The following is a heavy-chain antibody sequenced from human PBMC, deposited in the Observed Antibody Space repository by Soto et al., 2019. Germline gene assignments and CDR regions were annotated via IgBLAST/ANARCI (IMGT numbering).Heavy chain of an antibody. CDR2: FDPEDGET. V-gene: IGHV1-24*01. J-gene: IGHJ6*02. D-gene: IGHD1-26*01. CDR1: GYTFTSYG. Sequence: ASVKVSCKASGYTFTSYGISWVRQAPGKGLEWMGGFDPEDGETIYAQKFQGRVTMTEDTSTDTAYMELSSLRSEDTAVYYCATGVGPDYYYYGMDVWGQGTTVTVS. CDR3: ATGVGPDYYYYGMDV.